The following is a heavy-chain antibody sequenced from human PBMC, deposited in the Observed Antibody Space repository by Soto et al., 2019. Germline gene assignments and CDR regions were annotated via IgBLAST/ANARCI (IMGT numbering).Heavy chain of an antibody. CDR1: GFTFSTSW. CDR3: TRYLDF. J-gene: IGHJ4*02. V-gene: IGHV3-7*01. Sequence: GGSLRLSCAASGFTFSTSWMDWVRQTPGKGLEWVANINQDGSEKNYVDSVKGRFTISRDNAKNSLFLQMSSLTAEDSGLYYCTRYLDFWGQATLVTVSS. CDR2: INQDGSEK.